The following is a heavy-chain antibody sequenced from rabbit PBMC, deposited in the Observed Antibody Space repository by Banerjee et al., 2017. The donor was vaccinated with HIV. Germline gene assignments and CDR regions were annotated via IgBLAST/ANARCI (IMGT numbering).Heavy chain of an antibody. D-gene: IGHD4-1*01. CDR3: AREGSAWGEFNL. CDR2: INTSSGNT. CDR1: GFSFSNKYV. V-gene: IGHV1S45*01. Sequence: QQQLEESGGGLVKPEGSLTLSCTASGFSFSNKYVMCWVRQAPGKGLEWIACINTSSGNTVYASWATGRFTIAKTASTTVTLQMTRLTAADTATYFCAREGSAWGEFNLWGQGTRVTVS. J-gene: IGHJ4*01.